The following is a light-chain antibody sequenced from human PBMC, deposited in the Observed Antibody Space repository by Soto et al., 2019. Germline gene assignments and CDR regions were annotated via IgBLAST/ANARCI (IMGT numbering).Light chain of an antibody. CDR2: DAS. Sequence: EIVLTQSPGTLSLSPGERATLSCRASQSVSSSYLAWYQQKPGQAPSLLIYDASRDTGIPDRFSGSGSGTDFTLTITRLEPEDFAVYYCQHYGTSSMFGPGTKVDI. V-gene: IGKV3-20*01. J-gene: IGKJ3*01. CDR3: QHYGTSSM. CDR1: QSVSSSY.